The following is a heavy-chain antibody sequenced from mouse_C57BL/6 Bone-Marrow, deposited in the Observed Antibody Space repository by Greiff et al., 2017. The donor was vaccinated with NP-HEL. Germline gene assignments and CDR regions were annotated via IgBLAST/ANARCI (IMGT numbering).Heavy chain of an antibody. CDR3: ARAPSPYEAY. D-gene: IGHD2-12*01. Sequence: EVKLMESGGGLVKPGGSLKLSCAASGFTFSDYGMHWVRQAPEKGLEWVAYISSGSSTIYYADTVKGRFTISRDNAKNTLFLQMTSLRSEDTAMYYCARAPSPYEAYWGQGTLVTVSA. V-gene: IGHV5-17*01. CDR2: ISSGSSTI. CDR1: GFTFSDYG. J-gene: IGHJ3*01.